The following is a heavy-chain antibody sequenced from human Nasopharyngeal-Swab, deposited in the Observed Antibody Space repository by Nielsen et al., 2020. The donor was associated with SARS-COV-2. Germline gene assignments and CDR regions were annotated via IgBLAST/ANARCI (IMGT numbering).Heavy chain of an antibody. CDR2: ISSSSSYI. CDR3: ASGYDFWTGYGY. V-gene: IGHV3-21*01. Sequence: GESLKISCAASGFTFSSYSMNWGRQAPGKGLEWVSSISSSSSYIYYADSVKGRFTISRDNAKNSLYLQMNSLRAEDTAVYYCASGYDFWTGYGYWGQGTLVTVSS. D-gene: IGHD3-3*01. J-gene: IGHJ4*02. CDR1: GFTFSSYS.